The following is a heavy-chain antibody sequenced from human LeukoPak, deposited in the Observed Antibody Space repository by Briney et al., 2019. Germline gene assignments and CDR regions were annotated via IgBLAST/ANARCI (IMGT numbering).Heavy chain of an antibody. D-gene: IGHD1-26*01. J-gene: IGHJ4*02. CDR3: ARAPEEWELLPHGHFDY. CDR2: ISSSSSYI. Sequence: GGSLRLSCAASGFTFSSYSMNWVRQAPGKGLEWVSSISSSSSYIYYADSVKGRFTISRDNAKNSLYLQMNSLRAEDTAVYYCARAPEEWELLPHGHFDYWGQGTLVTVPS. CDR1: GFTFSSYS. V-gene: IGHV3-21*01.